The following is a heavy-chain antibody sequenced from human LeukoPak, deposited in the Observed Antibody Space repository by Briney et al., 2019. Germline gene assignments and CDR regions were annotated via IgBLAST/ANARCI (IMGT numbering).Heavy chain of an antibody. V-gene: IGHV3-21*01. J-gene: IGHJ4*02. D-gene: IGHD3-22*01. CDR1: GFTFSSYS. CDR3: ARDPKRGYYDSSGYYSLGYFDY. CDR2: ISSSSSYI. Sequence: GGSLRLSCAASGFTFSSYSMNWVRQAPGKGLEWVSSISSSSSYIYYADSVKGRFTISRDNAKNSLYLQMNSLRAEDTAVYYCARDPKRGYYDSSGYYSLGYFDYWGQVTLVTVSS.